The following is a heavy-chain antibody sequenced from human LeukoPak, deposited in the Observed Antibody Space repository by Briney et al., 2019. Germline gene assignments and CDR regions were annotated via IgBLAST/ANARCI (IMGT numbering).Heavy chain of an antibody. CDR2: ISGSGGST. Sequence: PGGSLRLSCAASGFTFSSYAMSWVRQAPGKGLEWVSAISGSGGSTYYADSVKGRFTISRDNSKNTLYLQMNSLGAEDTAVYYCAKDLATVVWELPFDYWGQGTLVTVSS. V-gene: IGHV3-23*01. D-gene: IGHD1-26*01. CDR1: GFTFSSYA. J-gene: IGHJ4*02. CDR3: AKDLATVVWELPFDY.